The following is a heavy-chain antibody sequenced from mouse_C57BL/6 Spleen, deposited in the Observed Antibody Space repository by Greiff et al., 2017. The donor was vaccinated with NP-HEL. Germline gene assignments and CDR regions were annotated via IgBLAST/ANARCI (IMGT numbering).Heavy chain of an antibody. CDR3: ARKNAMDY. J-gene: IGHJ4*01. V-gene: IGHV1-81*01. CDR2: IYPRSGNT. Sequence: QVQLQQSGAELARPGASVKLSCKASGYTFTSYGISWVKQRTGQGLECIGEIYPRSGNTYYNEKFKGKATLTADKSSSTAYMELRSLTSEDSAVYFCARKNAMDYWGQGTSVTVSS. CDR1: GYTFTSYG.